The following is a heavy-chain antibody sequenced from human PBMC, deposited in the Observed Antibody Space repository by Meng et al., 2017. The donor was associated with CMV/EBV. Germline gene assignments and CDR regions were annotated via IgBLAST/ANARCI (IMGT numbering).Heavy chain of an antibody. CDR3: ARLTNYYYYGMDV. Sequence: ASAKVSCKASGYTFTSYGISWVRQAPGQGLEWMGWISAYNGNTNYTQKLQGRVTMTTDTSTSTAYMELRSLRSGDTAVYYCARLTNYYYYGMDVWGQRTTVTVSS. V-gene: IGHV1-18*01. CDR2: ISAYNGNT. J-gene: IGHJ6*02. D-gene: IGHD4-11*01. CDR1: GYTFTSYG.